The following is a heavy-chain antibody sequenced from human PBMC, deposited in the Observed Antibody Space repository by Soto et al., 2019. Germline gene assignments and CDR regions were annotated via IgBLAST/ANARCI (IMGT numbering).Heavy chain of an antibody. D-gene: IGHD2-21*02. J-gene: IGHJ6*02. CDR3: AREETAWPLAYGLDV. Sequence: AGSLRLSCEASGFTFSTYSMHWVRQAPGKGLEWVSSIGRRSDIYYADSVKGRFTISRDNAKNSVSLQMNSLRDEDTAVYYCAREETAWPLAYGLDVWGQGTTVTVSS. V-gene: IGHV3-21*01. CDR1: GFTFSTYS. CDR2: IGRRSDI.